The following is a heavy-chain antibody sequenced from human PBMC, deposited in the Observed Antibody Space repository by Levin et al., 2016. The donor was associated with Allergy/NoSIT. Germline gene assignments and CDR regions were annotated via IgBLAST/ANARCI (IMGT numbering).Heavy chain of an antibody. D-gene: IGHD2-2*01. CDR2: ISGSGGST. CDR1: GFTFSSYA. CDR3: AKVREYQLLFFFFDY. Sequence: ESLKISCAASGFTFSSYAMSWVRQAPGKGLEWVSAISGSGGSTYYADSVKGRFTISRDNSKNTLYLQMNSLRAEDTAVYYCAKVREYQLLFFFFDYWGQGTLVTVSS. V-gene: IGHV3-23*01. J-gene: IGHJ4*02.